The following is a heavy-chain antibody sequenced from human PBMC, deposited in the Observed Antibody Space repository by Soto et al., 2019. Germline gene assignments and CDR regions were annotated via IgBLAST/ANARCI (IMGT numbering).Heavy chain of an antibody. CDR3: ARDSGSAGTTLYYYYGMDV. Sequence: PGESLKISCKGSGYSFTSYWISWVRQMPGKGLEWMGRIDPSDSYTNYSPSFQGHVTISADKSISTAYLQWSSLKASDTAMYYCARDSGSAGTTLYYYYGMDVWGQGTTVTVSS. V-gene: IGHV5-10-1*01. J-gene: IGHJ6*02. D-gene: IGHD1-1*01. CDR1: GYSFTSYW. CDR2: IDPSDSYT.